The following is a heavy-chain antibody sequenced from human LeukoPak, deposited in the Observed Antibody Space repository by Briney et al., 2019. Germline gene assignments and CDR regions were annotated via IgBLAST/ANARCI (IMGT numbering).Heavy chain of an antibody. V-gene: IGHV3-53*01. J-gene: IGHJ3*02. Sequence: PGGSLRLSCAASGFTVSTNYMTWVRQAPGKGLEWVSVIYSGGTTYYADSVKGRFTISRDNSKNTLYLHMNSLRAEDTAVYYCARGQSGDPAFDIWGQGTMVTVSS. D-gene: IGHD4-17*01. CDR3: ARGQSGDPAFDI. CDR1: GFTVSTNY. CDR2: IYSGGTT.